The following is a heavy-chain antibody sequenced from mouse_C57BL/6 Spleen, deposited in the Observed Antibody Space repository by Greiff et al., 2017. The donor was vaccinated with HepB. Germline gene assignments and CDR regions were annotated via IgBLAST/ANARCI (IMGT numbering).Heavy chain of an antibody. Sequence: VQLKESGPELVKPGASVKMSCKASGYTFTDYNMHWVKQSHGKSLEWIGYINPNNGGTSYNQKFKGKATLTVNKSSSTAYMELRSLTSEDSAVYYCARFRGFAYWGQGTLVTVAA. CDR3: ARFRGFAY. V-gene: IGHV1-22*01. J-gene: IGHJ3*01. CDR1: GYTFTDYN. CDR2: INPNNGGT.